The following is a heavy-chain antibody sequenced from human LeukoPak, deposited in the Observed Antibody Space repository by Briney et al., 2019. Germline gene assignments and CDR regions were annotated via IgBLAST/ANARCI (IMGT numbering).Heavy chain of an antibody. V-gene: IGHV1-69*13. D-gene: IGHD6-19*01. J-gene: IGHJ3*02. Sequence: ASVKVSCKAPGGTFSSYAISWVRQAPGQGLEWMGGIIPIFGTANYAQKFQGRVTITADESTSTAYMELSSLRSEDTAVYYCARDRGTVAGTAFDIWGQGTMVTVSS. CDR3: ARDRGTVAGTAFDI. CDR2: IIPIFGTA. CDR1: GGTFSSYA.